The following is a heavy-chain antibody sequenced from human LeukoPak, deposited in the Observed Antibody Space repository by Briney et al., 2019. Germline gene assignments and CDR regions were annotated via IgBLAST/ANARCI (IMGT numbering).Heavy chain of an antibody. CDR1: GFTFSHYG. J-gene: IGHJ4*02. CDR3: TKDFREGSGWY. CDR2: ISYDGSNK. Sequence: PGRSLRLSCAASGFTFSHYGMHWVRQAPGKGLEWVAVISYDGSNKYYADSVKGRFTISRDDSKNTLYLQMNSLRTEDTAVYYCTKDFREGSGWYWGQGTLVIVSS. D-gene: IGHD6-19*01. V-gene: IGHV3-30*18.